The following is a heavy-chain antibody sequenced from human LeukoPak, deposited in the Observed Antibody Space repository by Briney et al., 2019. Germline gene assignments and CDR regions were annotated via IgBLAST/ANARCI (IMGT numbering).Heavy chain of an antibody. D-gene: IGHD3-22*01. J-gene: IGHJ4*02. Sequence: ASVKVSCKASGYTFTSYYMHWVRQAPGQGLEWMGIINPSGGSTSYAQKFQGRVTMTRDMSTSTVYMELSSLRSEDTAVYYCARDRGKGYTTIVVARYYFDYWGQGTLVTVSS. CDR2: INPSGGST. CDR3: ARDRGKGYTTIVVARYYFDY. V-gene: IGHV1-46*01. CDR1: GYTFTSYY.